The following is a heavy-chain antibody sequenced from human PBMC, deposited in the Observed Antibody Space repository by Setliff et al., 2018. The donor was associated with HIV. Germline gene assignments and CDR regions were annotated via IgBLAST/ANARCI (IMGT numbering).Heavy chain of an antibody. CDR3: ARGFEVESSGWFDP. D-gene: IGHD3-9*01. CDR1: GYTLTELS. CDR2: FDPEDGET. Sequence: GASVKVSCKISGYTLTELSIHWVRQAPGKGLEWMGGFDPEDGETIYAQKFQGRVTITTDESTSTAYMELSSLKSEDTAVYYCARGFEVESSGWFDPWGQGTLVTVSS. J-gene: IGHJ5*02. V-gene: IGHV1-24*01.